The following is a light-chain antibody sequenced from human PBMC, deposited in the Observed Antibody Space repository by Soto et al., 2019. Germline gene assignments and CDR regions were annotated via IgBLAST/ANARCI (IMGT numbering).Light chain of an antibody. J-gene: IGKJ4*01. CDR3: QQHDDFPLT. CDR1: QDINIY. CDR2: DAS. Sequence: DIQMTQSPFFLSASVGDRVTITCQASQDINIYLNWYQQKPGKAPKLLIYDASNLQTGVPSRFSGSGSGTDFSFTISSLQSEDIATYFCQQHDDFPLTFGGGTKVDI. V-gene: IGKV1-33*01.